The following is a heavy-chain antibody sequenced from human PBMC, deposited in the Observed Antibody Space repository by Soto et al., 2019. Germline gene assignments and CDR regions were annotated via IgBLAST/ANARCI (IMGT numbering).Heavy chain of an antibody. Sequence: GGSLRLSCAASGFPFGENAVSWVRQAPGKGLEWVSGISDSGATTYYADSVRGRFTISRDNSKNTLYLQMKSLRAEDSASYYCAKEDTSSGSLDYWGQGALVTV. CDR2: ISDSGATT. D-gene: IGHD6-19*01. CDR1: GFPFGENA. CDR3: AKEDTSSGSLDY. J-gene: IGHJ4*02. V-gene: IGHV3-23*01.